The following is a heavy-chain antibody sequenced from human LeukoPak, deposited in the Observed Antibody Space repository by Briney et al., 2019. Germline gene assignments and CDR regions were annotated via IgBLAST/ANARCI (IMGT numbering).Heavy chain of an antibody. CDR1: GFTFSDYG. CDR3: ARDRGYSFAHPLDY. Sequence: GGSLRLSCEASGFTFSDYGMHWVRQASGKGLEWVALIWHDGSNKYYADSVKDRFTISRDNSKNTLYLQMNGLRAEDTAVYYCARDRGYSFAHPLDYWGQGALVTVSS. V-gene: IGHV3-33*01. CDR2: IWHDGSNK. J-gene: IGHJ4*02. D-gene: IGHD5-18*01.